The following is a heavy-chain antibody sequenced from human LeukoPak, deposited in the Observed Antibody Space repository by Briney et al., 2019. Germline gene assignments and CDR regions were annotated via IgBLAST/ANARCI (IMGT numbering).Heavy chain of an antibody. V-gene: IGHV3-7*01. CDR2: IKQDGSEK. CDR3: ASGIGYSSSWSLEYYYYYYGMDV. J-gene: IGHJ6*02. D-gene: IGHD6-13*01. Sequence: GGSLRLSCAASGFTFSSYWMSWVRQAPGKGLEWVANIKQDGSEKYYVDSVKGRFTISRDNAKNSLYLQMNSLRAEDTAVYYCASGIGYSSSWSLEYYYYYYGMDVWGQGTTVTVSS. CDR1: GFTFSSYW.